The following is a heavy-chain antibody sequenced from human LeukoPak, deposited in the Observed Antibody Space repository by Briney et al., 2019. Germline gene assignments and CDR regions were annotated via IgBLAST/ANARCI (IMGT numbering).Heavy chain of an antibody. D-gene: IGHD3-22*01. J-gene: IGHJ4*02. V-gene: IGHV3-30*18. CDR2: ISYDGSNK. Sequence: KPGGSLRLSCAASGFTSGIYAVSWVRQAPGKGLEWVAVISYDGSNKYYADSVKGRFTISRDNSKNTLYLQMNSLRAEDTAVYYCAKGAYYYDKWGQGTLVTVSS. CDR3: AKGAYYYDK. CDR1: GFTSGIYA.